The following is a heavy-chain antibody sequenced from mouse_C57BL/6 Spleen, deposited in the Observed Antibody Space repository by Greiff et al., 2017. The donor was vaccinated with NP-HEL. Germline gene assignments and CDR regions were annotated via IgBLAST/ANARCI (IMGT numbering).Heavy chain of an antibody. Sequence: EVKLMESGPGLVKPSQSLSLTCSVTGYSITSGYYWNWIRQFPGNKLEWMGYISYDGSNNYNPSLKNRISITRDTSKNQFFLKLNSVTTEDTATYYCARRTFAYWGQGTLVTVSA. V-gene: IGHV3-6*01. CDR3: ARRTFAY. CDR1: GYSITSGYY. CDR2: ISYDGSN. J-gene: IGHJ3*01.